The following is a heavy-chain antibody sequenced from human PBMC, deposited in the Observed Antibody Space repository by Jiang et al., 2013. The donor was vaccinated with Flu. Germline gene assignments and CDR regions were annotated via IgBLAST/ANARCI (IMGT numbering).Heavy chain of an antibody. CDR1: GYSFTYYW. D-gene: IGHD6-13*01. Sequence: GAEVKKPGESLKISCKASGYSFTYYWIAWVRQMPGKGLDWMGIIYPGDSDTKYSPSFQGQVTISADKSISTAYLQWSSLKASDTAIYYCARGYGSSWYYFDYWGQGTLVAVSS. J-gene: IGHJ4*02. CDR2: IYPGDSDT. V-gene: IGHV5-51*01. CDR3: ARGYGSSWYYFDY.